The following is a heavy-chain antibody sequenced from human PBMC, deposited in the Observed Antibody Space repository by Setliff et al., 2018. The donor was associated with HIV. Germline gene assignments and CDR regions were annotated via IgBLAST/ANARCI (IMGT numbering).Heavy chain of an antibody. J-gene: IGHJ3*01. CDR3: ARQRAVIFNWDAFDV. Sequence: PSETLSLTCAVSGVSLSEETLFYWAWVRHSPGRGLEWLANVYHTGTAYYNLSLKSRLSISVDTSTNVFSLTLRSVTAADSGVYYCARQRAVIFNWDAFDVWGQEALVT. CDR2: VYHTGTA. CDR1: GVSLSEETLFY. V-gene: IGHV4-39*01.